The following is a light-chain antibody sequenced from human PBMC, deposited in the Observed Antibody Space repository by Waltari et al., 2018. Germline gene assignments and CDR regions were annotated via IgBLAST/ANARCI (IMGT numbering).Light chain of an antibody. Sequence: DIVMTQSPDSLAVSLGERATFNCKSSQNILSNSDNKNYLVWYQQKPGQPPKLLIHWASTRPSSVPDRFSGSWSGTDFTLTISSLQAEDVAVYYCQQCYSAPLTFGGGTKVEIK. CDR3: QQCYSAPLT. CDR1: QNILSNSDNKNY. V-gene: IGKV4-1*01. J-gene: IGKJ4*01. CDR2: WAS.